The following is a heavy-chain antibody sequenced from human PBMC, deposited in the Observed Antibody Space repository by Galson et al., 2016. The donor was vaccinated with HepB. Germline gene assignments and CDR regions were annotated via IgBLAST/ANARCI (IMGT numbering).Heavy chain of an antibody. CDR2: MSWDDDD. V-gene: IGHV2-5*02. D-gene: IGHD3-10*01. CDR1: GFSLSTNRVG. Sequence: PTLVKPTQTLTLTCTFSGFSLSTNRVGVGWIRQPPGKALEWLALMSWDDDDRYNTSLTSRPTVTKDTSNNQVVLIMSNMEPLDAATYFCADRRRHDGFTHCRGCWFESWGQGTLVTVSS. J-gene: IGHJ5*01. CDR3: ADRRRHDGFTHCRGCWFES.